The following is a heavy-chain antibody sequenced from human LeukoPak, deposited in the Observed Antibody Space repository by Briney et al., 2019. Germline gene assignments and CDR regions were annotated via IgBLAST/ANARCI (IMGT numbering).Heavy chain of an antibody. CDR2: TSGSGGST. CDR1: GFTFSNYW. V-gene: IGHV3-23*01. Sequence: GGSLRLSCAASGFTFSNYWMTWVRQAPGKGPEWVSATSGSGGSTYYADSVKGRFTISRDNSKNTLYLQMNSLRAEDTAVYYCAKHAAAVAGPFDYWGQGTLVTVSS. J-gene: IGHJ4*02. D-gene: IGHD6-19*01. CDR3: AKHAAAVAGPFDY.